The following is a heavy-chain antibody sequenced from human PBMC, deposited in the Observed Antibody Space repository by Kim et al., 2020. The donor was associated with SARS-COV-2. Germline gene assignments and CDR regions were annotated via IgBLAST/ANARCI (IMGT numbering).Heavy chain of an antibody. Sequence: ASVKVSCKASGYTFTSYYMHWVRQAPGQGLEWMGIINPSGGSTSYAQKFQGRVTMTRDTSTSTVYMELSSLRSEDTAVYYCARSPHSSGWYHTEEDDAFDIWGQGTMVTVSS. D-gene: IGHD6-19*01. J-gene: IGHJ3*02. CDR2: INPSGGST. V-gene: IGHV1-46*01. CDR3: ARSPHSSGWYHTEEDDAFDI. CDR1: GYTFTSYY.